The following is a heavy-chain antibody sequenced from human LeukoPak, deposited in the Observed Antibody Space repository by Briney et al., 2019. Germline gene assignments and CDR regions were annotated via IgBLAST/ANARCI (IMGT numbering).Heavy chain of an antibody. CDR3: AKSGGDSFDY. CDR2: IIPILGIA. V-gene: IGHV1-69*04. CDR1: GGTFSSYA. J-gene: IGHJ4*02. D-gene: IGHD6-25*01. Sequence: ASVKVSCKASGGTFSSYAISWVRQAPGQGPEWMGRIIPILGIANYAQKLQGRVTITADKSTSTAYMELSSLRSEDTAVYYCAKSGGDSFDYWGQGTLVTVSS.